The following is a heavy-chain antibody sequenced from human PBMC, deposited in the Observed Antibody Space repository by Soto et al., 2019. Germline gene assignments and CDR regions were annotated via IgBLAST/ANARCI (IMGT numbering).Heavy chain of an antibody. D-gene: IGHD3-22*01. Sequence: ASVKVSCTASGYTFTSYGISWVRQAPGQGLEWMGWISAYNGNTNYAQKLQGRVTMTTDTSTSTAYMELRSLRSDDTAVYYCARGSHYYDSSGYYAAFDYWGQGTLVTVSS. CDR3: ARGSHYYDSSGYYAAFDY. V-gene: IGHV1-18*01. CDR1: GYTFTSYG. J-gene: IGHJ4*02. CDR2: ISAYNGNT.